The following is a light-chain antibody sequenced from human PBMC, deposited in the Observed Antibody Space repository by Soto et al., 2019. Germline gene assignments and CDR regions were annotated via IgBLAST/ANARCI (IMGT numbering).Light chain of an antibody. Sequence: QSVLTQPPSASGTPGQRVTISCSGSSSNIGSNTVSWYQQVPGTAPKLLIHSNNQRPSGVPDRFSGSKSGTSASLATSGLQSEDEADYYCAAWDDSLNALVFGTGTKVTVL. J-gene: IGLJ1*01. CDR1: SSNIGSNT. CDR2: SNN. CDR3: AAWDDSLNALV. V-gene: IGLV1-44*01.